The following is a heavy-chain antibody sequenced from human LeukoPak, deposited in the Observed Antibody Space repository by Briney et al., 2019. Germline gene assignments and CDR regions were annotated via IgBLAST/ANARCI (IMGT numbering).Heavy chain of an antibody. Sequence: GGSLRLSCAASGFIFNSYWMHWVRQVPGKGLVWVSRINSDGSSRNYADSVKGRFTISRDNAKNTLYLQMNSLKAEDTAVYYCARVVVGANNWFDTWGQGTLVAVSS. CDR1: GFIFNSYW. CDR2: INSDGSSR. V-gene: IGHV3-74*01. D-gene: IGHD1-26*01. J-gene: IGHJ5*02. CDR3: ARVVVGANNWFDT.